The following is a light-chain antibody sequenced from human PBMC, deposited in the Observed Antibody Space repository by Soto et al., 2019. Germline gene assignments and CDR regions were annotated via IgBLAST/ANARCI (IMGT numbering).Light chain of an antibody. J-gene: IGKJ4*01. CDR3: QHYSDLPLT. CDR1: PGIGTA. CDR2: GET. Sequence: EIVMTQSPATLSVSPEEGATLSCRACPGIGTALPWYQQKPGQKPILLMYGETIRATDVPARFSGSASGTEFALTIVCLQSEDFAVYYCQHYSDLPLTFGGATKVECK. V-gene: IGKV3-15*01.